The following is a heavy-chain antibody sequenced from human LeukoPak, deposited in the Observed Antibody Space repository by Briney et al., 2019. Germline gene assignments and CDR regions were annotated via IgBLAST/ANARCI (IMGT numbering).Heavy chain of an antibody. Sequence: GGSLRLSCAASGFTLSSYGLSWVRQAPGKGLEWVSSISSGSTYISYADSLKGRFTISRDNAKNSLYLQMNSLRAEDTAVYYCARGGSSGPYYFDYWGQGTLVTVSS. CDR1: GFTLSSYG. J-gene: IGHJ4*02. D-gene: IGHD3-22*01. CDR3: ARGGSSGPYYFDY. CDR2: ISSGSTYI. V-gene: IGHV3-21*01.